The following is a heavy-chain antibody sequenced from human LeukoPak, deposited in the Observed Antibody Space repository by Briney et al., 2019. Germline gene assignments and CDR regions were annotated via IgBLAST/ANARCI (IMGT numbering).Heavy chain of an antibody. J-gene: IGHJ4*02. V-gene: IGHV4-31*03. CDR2: IYYSGST. CDR3: ARAYDLGYYFDY. D-gene: IGHD3-3*01. Sequence: TLSLTCTVSGGSISSGGYYWSWIRQHPGKGLEWIGYIYYSGSTYYNPSLKSRVTISVDTSKNQFSLKLSSVTAADTAVYYCARAYDLGYYFDYWGQGTLVTVSS. CDR1: GGSISSGGYY.